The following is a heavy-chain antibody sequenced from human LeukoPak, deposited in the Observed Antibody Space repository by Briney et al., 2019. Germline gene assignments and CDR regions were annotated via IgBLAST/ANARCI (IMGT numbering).Heavy chain of an antibody. CDR2: IVVGSGNT. CDR1: GFTFTSSA. CDR3: AAGLLWFGESNRYYYMDV. D-gene: IGHD3-10*01. V-gene: IGHV1-58*02. J-gene: IGHJ6*03. Sequence: GTSVKVSCKASGFTFTSSAMQWVRQARGQRLGWIGWIVVGSGNTNYAQKFQERVTITRDMSTSTAYMELSSLRSEDTAVYYCAAGLLWFGESNRYYYMDVWGKGTTVTVSS.